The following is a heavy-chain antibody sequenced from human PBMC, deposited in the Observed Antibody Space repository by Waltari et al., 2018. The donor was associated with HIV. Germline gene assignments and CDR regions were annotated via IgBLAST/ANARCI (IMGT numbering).Heavy chain of an antibody. Sequence: DVQLVESGGGVVRPGGSLRRACVGSGFDFRGYWMTWVRQTPGKGLAWVANIKEDGSQKYYEESVKGRFTITRDNAENTVWLEMRNLRVDDAGLYYCARDGGEYWGQGTLLTVSS. CDR2: IKEDGSQK. V-gene: IGHV3-7*01. J-gene: IGHJ4*02. CDR3: ARDGGEY. CDR1: GFDFRGYW. D-gene: IGHD3-10*01.